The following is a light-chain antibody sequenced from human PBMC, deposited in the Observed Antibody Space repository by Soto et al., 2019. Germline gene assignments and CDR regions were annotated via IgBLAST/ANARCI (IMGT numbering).Light chain of an antibody. Sequence: DIQMTQSPSTLSASVGDRVTITCRASQSIGNWLAWCQQKPGKAPKLRIYDASSLESVVPSRFSGSGSGTEFTLTISSMQPDDFATYYCQQYQTYYTFGQGNNLEIK. J-gene: IGKJ2*01. CDR2: DAS. CDR1: QSIGNW. CDR3: QQYQTYYT. V-gene: IGKV1-5*01.